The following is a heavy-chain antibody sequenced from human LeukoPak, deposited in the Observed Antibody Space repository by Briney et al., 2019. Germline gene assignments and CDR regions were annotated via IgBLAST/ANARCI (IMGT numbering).Heavy chain of an antibody. D-gene: IGHD1/OR15-1a*01. CDR1: GYSFPIYW. CDR2: IYPGDSDT. CDR3: ARLGTSNWNNQH. J-gene: IGHJ1*01. Sequence: GESLNISCKGSGYSFPIYWIGWVRQMPGKGLEWMGIIYPGDSDTRYSPSFQGQVTISADKSISTACLQWSSLKASDTAMYYCARLGTSNWNNQHWGQGTLVTVSS. V-gene: IGHV5-51*01.